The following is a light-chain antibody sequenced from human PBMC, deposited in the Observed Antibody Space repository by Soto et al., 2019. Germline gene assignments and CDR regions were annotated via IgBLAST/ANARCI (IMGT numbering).Light chain of an antibody. J-gene: IGKJ1*01. CDR2: GAS. V-gene: IGKV3-15*01. Sequence: EIVMTQSPATLSVSPVERATLSCSASQSVSNNLAWYQQKPGQAPRLLIYGASTRATGIPARFSGSGSGTEFILTINSLQSEDFAVYYCQQYSNWPPWTFGQGTKVDIK. CDR1: QSVSNN. CDR3: QQYSNWPPWT.